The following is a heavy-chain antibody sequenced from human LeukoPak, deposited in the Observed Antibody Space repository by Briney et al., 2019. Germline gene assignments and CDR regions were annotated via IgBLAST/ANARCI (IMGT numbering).Heavy chain of an antibody. V-gene: IGHV1-2*02. Sequence: ASVKVSCKASGYTFTGYYMHWVRQAPGQGLEWMGWINPNSGGTNYAQKFQGRVTTTRDTSISTAYMELSRLRSDDTAVYYCARARPYYDILTGQYYFDYWGQGTLVTVSS. CDR3: ARARPYYDILTGQYYFDY. CDR1: GYTFTGYY. D-gene: IGHD3-9*01. CDR2: INPNSGGT. J-gene: IGHJ4*02.